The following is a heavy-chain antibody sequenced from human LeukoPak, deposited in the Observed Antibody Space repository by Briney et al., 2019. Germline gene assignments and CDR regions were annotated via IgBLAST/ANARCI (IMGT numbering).Heavy chain of an antibody. CDR3: ARDQGDYGDHRYFDY. CDR2: LYTRGST. V-gene: IGHV4-4*07. J-gene: IGHJ4*02. D-gene: IGHD4-17*01. CDR1: GGSIRSYS. Sequence: PSETLSLTCTVSGGSIRSYSWNRIRQPAGKGLEWSGRLYTRGSTTYNPSLTTRVTMSVDTSNKHFSLTLSSVPAADTAVYYCARDQGDYGDHRYFDYWGQGTLVTVSS.